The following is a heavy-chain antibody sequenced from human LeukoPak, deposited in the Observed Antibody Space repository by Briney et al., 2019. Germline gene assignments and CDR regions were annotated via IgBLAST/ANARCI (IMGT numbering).Heavy chain of an antibody. D-gene: IGHD3-10*01. J-gene: IGHJ3*02. CDR3: ARVSGTMRYYAFDI. V-gene: IGHV4-59*02. Sequence: SETLSLTCTVSGGSVSSYYWSWIRQPPGKGLEWIGYIYYSGSTNYNPSLKSRVTISVDTSKNQFSLKLSSVTAADTAVYYCARVSGTMRYYAFDIWGQGTMVTVSS. CDR2: IYYSGST. CDR1: GGSVSSYY.